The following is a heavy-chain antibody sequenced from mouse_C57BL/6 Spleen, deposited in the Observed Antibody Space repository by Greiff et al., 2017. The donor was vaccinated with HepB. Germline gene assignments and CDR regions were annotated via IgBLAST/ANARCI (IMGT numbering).Heavy chain of an antibody. J-gene: IGHJ4*01. V-gene: IGHV1-69*01. CDR3: ARHYGGAMDY. D-gene: IGHD1-1*01. CDR1: GYTFTSYW. CDR2: IDPSDSYT. Sequence: VQLQQSGAELVMPGASVKLSCKASGYTFTSYWMHWVKQRPGQGLEWIGEIDPSDSYTNYNQKFKGKSTLTVDKSSSTAYMQLSSLTSEDSAVYYCARHYGGAMDYWGQGTSVTVSS.